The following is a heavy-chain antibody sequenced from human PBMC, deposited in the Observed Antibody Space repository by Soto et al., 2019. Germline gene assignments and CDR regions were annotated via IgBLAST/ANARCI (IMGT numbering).Heavy chain of an antibody. V-gene: IGHV3-23*01. J-gene: IGHJ4*02. CDR1: GFTFSRDG. D-gene: IGHD4-17*01. CDR2: ITDNGGST. Sequence: LRLSCAASGFTFSRDGMSWVRQAPGKGLEGVSLITDNGGSTYYADSVKGRFTISRDNTKNTLFLQMNSLRAEDTAVYYCAKERATTTAFDYWGQGALVTVSS. CDR3: AKERATTTAFDY.